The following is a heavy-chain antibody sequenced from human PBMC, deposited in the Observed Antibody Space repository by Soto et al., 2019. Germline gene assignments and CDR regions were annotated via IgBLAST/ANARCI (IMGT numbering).Heavy chain of an antibody. CDR2: VIPILGQT. Sequence: RLVQPGAEVKKPGASVKISCKASGGTFSSYVISWLRQAPGQGLEWMGGVIPILGQTYYAPPLQGRLTITEDDSPRTTYTELKRLTSADTAVYFCARIGGVGAPPGTDFWVQGTLVTVSS. D-gene: IGHD1-26*01. V-gene: IGHV1-69*01. CDR3: ARIGGVGAPPGTDF. J-gene: IGHJ4*02. CDR1: GGTFSSYV.